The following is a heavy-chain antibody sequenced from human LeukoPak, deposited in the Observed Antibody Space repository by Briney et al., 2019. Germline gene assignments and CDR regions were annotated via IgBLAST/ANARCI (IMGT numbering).Heavy chain of an antibody. CDR2: ISAYNGNT. D-gene: IGHD2-2*01. J-gene: IGHJ4*02. V-gene: IGHV1-18*01. CDR1: GYTFTSYG. CDR3: ARGLGMDCSSTSYYLPDY. Sequence: ASVKVSCKASGYTFTSYGISWVRQAPGQGLEWMGWISAYNGNTNYAQKLQGRVTMTTDTSTSTAYMELRSLRSDDTAVYYCARGLGMDCSSTSYYLPDYWGQGTLVTVSS.